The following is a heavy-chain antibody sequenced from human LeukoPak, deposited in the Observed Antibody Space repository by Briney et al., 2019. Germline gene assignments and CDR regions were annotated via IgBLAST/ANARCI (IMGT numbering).Heavy chain of an antibody. J-gene: IGHJ6*02. CDR2: INPNSGGT. Sequence: GASVKVSCKASGYTFTGYYMHWVRQAPGQGLEWMGWINPNSGGTNYAQKFQGRVTMTRDTSISTAYMELSRLRSDDTAVYYCASGMERVVAAAMHGSYGMDVWGQGTTVTVSS. CDR1: GYTFTGYY. D-gene: IGHD2-2*01. CDR3: ASGMERVVAAAMHGSYGMDV. V-gene: IGHV1-2*02.